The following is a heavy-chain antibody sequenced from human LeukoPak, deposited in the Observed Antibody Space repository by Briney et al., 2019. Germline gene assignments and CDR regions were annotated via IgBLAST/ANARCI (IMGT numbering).Heavy chain of an antibody. V-gene: IGHV3-21*06. D-gene: IGHD6-19*01. J-gene: IGHJ4*02. CDR1: GFTFSSYS. CDR3: ARDRRSQWLVLDY. CDR2: ISSSSSYI. Sequence: PGGSLRLSCAASGFTFSSYSMNWVRQAPGKGLEGVSSISSSSSYIYYADSVKGRFTISRDNAKNSLYLQMNSLRAEDTAVYYCARDRRSQWLVLDYWGQGTLVTVSS.